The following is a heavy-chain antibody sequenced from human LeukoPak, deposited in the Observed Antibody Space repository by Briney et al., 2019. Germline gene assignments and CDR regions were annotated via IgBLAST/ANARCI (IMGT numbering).Heavy chain of an antibody. CDR2: ISGSSGRK. J-gene: IGHJ4*02. V-gene: IGHV3-23*01. CDR3: AKFLPTHIVVANYYFDY. D-gene: IGHD2-21*01. Sequence: GGSLRLSCAASGFTFRSYAMSWVRQAPGKGVEWVSAISGSSGRKYYGDSVKGGFTISRDNSKNTLYLQMNSLRAEDTAVYYCAKFLPTHIVVANYYFDYWGQGTLVTVSS. CDR1: GFTFRSYA.